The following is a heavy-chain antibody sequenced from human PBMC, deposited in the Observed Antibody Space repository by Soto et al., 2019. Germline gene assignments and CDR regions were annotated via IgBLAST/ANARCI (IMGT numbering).Heavy chain of an antibody. V-gene: IGHV3-30*18. CDR2: ISYDGSNK. D-gene: IGHD3-22*01. CDR3: AKDRVSSGYFHYYGMDV. Sequence: GGSLRLSCAASRFTFSSYGMYRVRQAPGKGLEWVAIISYDGSNKYYADSVKGRFTISRDNSKNTLYLQMNSLSGEDTAIYYGAKDRVSSGYFHYYGMDVWGQGTTVTVSS. CDR1: RFTFSSYG. J-gene: IGHJ6*02.